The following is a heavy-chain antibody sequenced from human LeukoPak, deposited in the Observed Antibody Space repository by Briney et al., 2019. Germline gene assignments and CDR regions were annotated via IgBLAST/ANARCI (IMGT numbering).Heavy chain of an antibody. D-gene: IGHD3-22*01. J-gene: IGHJ3*02. Sequence: GRSLRLSCAASGFTFSSYGMHWVRQAPGKGLEWVAVISYDGSNKYYADSVKGRFTISRDNSKNTLYLQMNSLRAEDTAVYYCAKLVDSSGYYSYDAFDIWGQGTTVTVSS. CDR3: AKLVDSSGYYSYDAFDI. CDR1: GFTFSSYG. V-gene: IGHV3-30*18. CDR2: ISYDGSNK.